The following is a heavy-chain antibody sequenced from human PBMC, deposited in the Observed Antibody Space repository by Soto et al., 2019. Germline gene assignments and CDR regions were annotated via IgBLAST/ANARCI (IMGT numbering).Heavy chain of an antibody. CDR3: ARSIVVVTALDY. D-gene: IGHD2-21*02. J-gene: IGHJ4*02. V-gene: IGHV1-3*01. Sequence: LHWVRQAPGQRLEWMGWINAGNGNTKYSQKFQGRVTITRDTSASTAYMELSSLRSEDTAVYYCARSIVVVTALDYWGQGTLVTVSS. CDR2: INAGNGNT.